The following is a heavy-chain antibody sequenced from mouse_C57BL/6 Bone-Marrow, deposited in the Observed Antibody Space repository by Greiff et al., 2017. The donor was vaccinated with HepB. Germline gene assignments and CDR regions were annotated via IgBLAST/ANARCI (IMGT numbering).Heavy chain of an antibody. V-gene: IGHV1-64*01. J-gene: IGHJ2*01. CDR2: IHPNSGST. CDR1: GYTFTSYW. CDR3: ARYITTVGASSSYFDY. D-gene: IGHD1-1*01. Sequence: VQLQQPGAELVKPGASVKLSCKASGYTFTSYWMHWVKQRPGQGLEWIGMIHPNSGSTNYNEKFKSKATMTVDKSSSTAYMQLSSLTSEDSAVYYCARYITTVGASSSYFDYWGQGTTLTVSS.